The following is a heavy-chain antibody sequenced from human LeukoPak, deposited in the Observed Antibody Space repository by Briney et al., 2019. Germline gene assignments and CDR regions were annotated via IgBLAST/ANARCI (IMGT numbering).Heavy chain of an antibody. J-gene: IGHJ4*02. CDR3: ARKGRVGGNYFDS. CDR1: GNSFTTYW. CDR2: IYPSDSDT. D-gene: IGHD3-10*01. V-gene: IGHV5-51*01. Sequence: GESLKISCEGSGNSFTTYWIGWVRQMPGKGLEWMGIIYPSDSDTRYSPSFQGQVTISADKSISTAYLQWSSLKASDTARYYCARKGRVGGNYFDSLGQGTLVTVSS.